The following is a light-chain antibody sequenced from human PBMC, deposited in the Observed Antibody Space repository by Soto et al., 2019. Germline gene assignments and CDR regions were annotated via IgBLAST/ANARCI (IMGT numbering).Light chain of an antibody. CDR2: AAS. CDR3: QKDNSAPLT. V-gene: IGKV1-27*01. J-gene: IGKJ4*01. CDR1: QGIGVY. Sequence: GDRVTITCRASQGIGVYLAWFQQKPGKVPKLLIYAASALQSGVPSRFSGSGSGTDFTLTISSLQPEDIATYYCQKDNSAPLTFGGGTRVEIK.